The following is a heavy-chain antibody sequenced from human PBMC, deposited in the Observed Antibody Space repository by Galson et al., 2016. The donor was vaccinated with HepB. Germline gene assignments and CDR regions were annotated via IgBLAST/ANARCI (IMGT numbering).Heavy chain of an antibody. CDR3: ARHPDYGDYSDAFDI. Sequence: QSGAEVKKPGESLKISCKGSGYNFSNYWIGWVRQMPGRGLEWMGIIYPGDSDTSYSPSFQGQVTISVDKSIHAAYLRWSSLEASNTAMYYCARHPDYGDYSDAFDIWGQGTMVTVSS. CDR2: IYPGDSDT. V-gene: IGHV5-51*01. J-gene: IGHJ3*02. CDR1: GYNFSNYW. D-gene: IGHD4-17*01.